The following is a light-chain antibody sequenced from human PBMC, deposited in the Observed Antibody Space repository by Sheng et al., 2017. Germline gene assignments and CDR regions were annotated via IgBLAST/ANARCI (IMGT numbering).Light chain of an antibody. CDR3: QQSGNIPWT. J-gene: IGKJ1*01. CDR2: GTS. CDR1: QDLSNVY. Sequence: EIVMTQSPATLSVSPGERATLSCRASQDLSNVYLAWYQQKPGQAPRLLIYGTSTRATGIPDRFSGSGSGTDFTLTISRLEPEDLALYYCQQSGNIPWTFGQGTKVEL. V-gene: IGKV3-20*01.